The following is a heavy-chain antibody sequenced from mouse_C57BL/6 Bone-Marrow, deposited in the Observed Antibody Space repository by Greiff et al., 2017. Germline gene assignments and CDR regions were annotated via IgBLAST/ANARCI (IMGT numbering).Heavy chain of an antibody. J-gene: IGHJ4*01. CDR2: IDPSDSYT. CDR3: AIYYCGSSYEAMDY. V-gene: IGHV1-50*01. CDR1: GYTFTSYW. D-gene: IGHD1-1*01. Sequence: VQLQQSGAELVKPGASVKLSCKASGYTFTSYWMQWVKQRPGQGLEWIGEIDPSDSYTNYNQKFKGKATLTVATSSSTAYMQLTSLTSGDSAVYYCAIYYCGSSYEAMDYWGQGTSVTVSS.